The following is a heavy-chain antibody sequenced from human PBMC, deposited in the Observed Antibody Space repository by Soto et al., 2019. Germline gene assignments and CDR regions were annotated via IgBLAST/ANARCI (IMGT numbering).Heavy chain of an antibody. D-gene: IGHD5-12*01. CDR2: ISYDGIDK. V-gene: IGHV3-30*18. J-gene: IGHJ4*02. CDR1: GFTFSSFG. CDR3: AKDLREMATIRPDY. Sequence: QVQLVESGGGVVQPGGSLRLSCAASGFTFSSFGIHWVRQAPGKGLEWVAVISYDGIDKNYGDSVKGRFTISRENSKNMVYLQMNSLRAKDTAVYYCAKDLREMATIRPDYWGQGILVTVSS.